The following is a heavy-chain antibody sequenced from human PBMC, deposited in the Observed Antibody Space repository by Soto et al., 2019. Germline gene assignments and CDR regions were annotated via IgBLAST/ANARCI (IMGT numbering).Heavy chain of an antibody. CDR2: IDPSGSYT. D-gene: IGHD2-2*01. J-gene: IGHJ4*02. V-gene: IGHV5-10-1*01. CDR3: ARGVGYCSSTSCEPFDY. CDR1: GYSFTSYW. Sequence: GESLKTYCKGSGYSFTSYWIGWVRQTPGKGPEWMGRIDPSGSYTNYSPSFHGHVTITADKSISTAYLQWSSLKASDTAMYYCARGVGYCSSTSCEPFDYWGQGTLVTVSS.